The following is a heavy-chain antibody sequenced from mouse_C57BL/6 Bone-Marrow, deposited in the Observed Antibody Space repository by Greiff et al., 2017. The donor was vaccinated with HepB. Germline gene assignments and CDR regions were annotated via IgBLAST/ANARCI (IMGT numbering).Heavy chain of an antibody. D-gene: IGHD2-1*01. J-gene: IGHJ3*01. V-gene: IGHV1-64*01. Sequence: QVQLQQPGAELVKPGASVKLSCKASGYTFTSYWMHWVKQRPGQGLEWIGMIHPNSGSTNYNEKFKSKATLTVDKSSSTAYMQLSSRTSEDSAVYYCARKRPSLLGEGGAYWGQGTRVTVAA. CDR2: IHPNSGST. CDR3: ARKRPSLLGEGGAY. CDR1: GYTFTSYW.